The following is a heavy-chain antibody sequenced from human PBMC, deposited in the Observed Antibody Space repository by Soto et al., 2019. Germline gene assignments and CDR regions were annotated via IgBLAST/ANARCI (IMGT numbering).Heavy chain of an antibody. CDR1: GGTFSSYA. V-gene: IGHV1-69*13. J-gene: IGHJ6*02. D-gene: IGHD6-6*01. Sequence: SVKVSCKASGGTFSSYAISCVRQAPGQGLEWMGGIIPIFGTANYAQKFQGRVTITADESTSTAYMELSSLRSEDTAVYYCARGGTGGIAARPNYYYGMDVWGQGTTVTVSS. CDR3: ARGGTGGIAARPNYYYGMDV. CDR2: IIPIFGTA.